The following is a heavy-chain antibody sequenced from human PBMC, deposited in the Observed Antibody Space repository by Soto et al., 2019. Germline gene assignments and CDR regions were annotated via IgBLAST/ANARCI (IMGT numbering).Heavy chain of an antibody. CDR1: GFTFSSYA. Sequence: PGGSLRLSCAASGFTFSSYAMSWVHQAPGKGLEWVSTISGSGDSTYYADSVRGRFTISRDNSKNTLYLQMNSLRAEDTAVYYCAKETLGYCSSGRCRIDDWGQGTLVPVSS. J-gene: IGHJ4*02. V-gene: IGHV3-23*01. D-gene: IGHD2-15*01. CDR3: AKETLGYCSSGRCRIDD. CDR2: ISGSGDST.